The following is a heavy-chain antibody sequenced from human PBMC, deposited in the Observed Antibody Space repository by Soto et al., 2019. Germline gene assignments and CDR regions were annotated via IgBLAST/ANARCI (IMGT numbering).Heavy chain of an antibody. CDR2: IYYSGST. Sequence: SETLSLTCTVSGDSIRSYYWTWIRQPPGKGLELIGHIYYSGSTRYNPTLKSRVTISVDMSKNQFSLKLSSVIAADTAVYYCARAYGGFDNGLDVWGQGTAVTVSS. CDR1: GDSIRSYY. V-gene: IGHV4-59*01. D-gene: IGHD5-12*01. CDR3: ARAYGGFDNGLDV. J-gene: IGHJ6*02.